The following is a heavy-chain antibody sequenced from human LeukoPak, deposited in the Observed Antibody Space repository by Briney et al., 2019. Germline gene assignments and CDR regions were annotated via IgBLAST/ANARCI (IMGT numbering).Heavy chain of an antibody. J-gene: IGHJ4*02. Sequence: GGSLRLSCAASGFTFSSTSMNWVRQAPGKGLEWVSSISSSSYIYYADSVKGRFTISRDNSKNTLYLQMSSLRAEDTAVYYCARDNSQLLYLYDYWGQGTLVTVSS. V-gene: IGHV3-21*01. CDR1: GFTFSSTS. CDR3: ARDNSQLLYLYDY. CDR2: ISSSSYI. D-gene: IGHD2-2*02.